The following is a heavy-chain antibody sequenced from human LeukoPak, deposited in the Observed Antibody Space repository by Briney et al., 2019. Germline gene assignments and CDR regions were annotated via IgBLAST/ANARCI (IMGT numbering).Heavy chain of an antibody. CDR2: IYYSGST. J-gene: IGHJ4*02. CDR1: GCSISSGGYS. V-gene: IGHV4-30-4*07. CDR3: ARAPSSTVEASNYFDY. Sequence: SETLSLTCAVSGCSISSGGYSWSWIRQPPGKGLEWIGYIYYSGSTYYNPSLKSRVTISVDTSKNQFSLKLSSVTAADTAVYYCARAPSSTVEASNYFDYWGQGTLVTVSS. D-gene: IGHD4-23*01.